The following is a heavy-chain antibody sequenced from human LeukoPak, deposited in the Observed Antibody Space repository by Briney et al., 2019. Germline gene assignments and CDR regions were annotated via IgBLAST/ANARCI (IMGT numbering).Heavy chain of an antibody. Sequence: GGSLRLSCAASGFSFSSYAMTWARQAPVKGLEWVSAISGVGTRTYYADSVKGRFTISRDDAKNTVDLQMNSLRGEDTAVYYCVRGRGSYGWFDPWGQGTLVTVSS. CDR1: GFSFSSYA. D-gene: IGHD3-10*01. J-gene: IGHJ5*02. CDR3: VRGRGSYGWFDP. V-gene: IGHV3-23*01. CDR2: ISGVGTRT.